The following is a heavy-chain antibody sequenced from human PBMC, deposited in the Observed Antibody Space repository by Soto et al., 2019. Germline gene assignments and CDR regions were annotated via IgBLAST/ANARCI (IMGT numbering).Heavy chain of an antibody. D-gene: IGHD3-16*01. J-gene: IGHJ4*02. V-gene: IGHV2-5*01. Sequence: QITLKESGPTLVEPTQTLTLTCTYSGFSLRTTGVGVGWIRQPPGKALGWLGIIYWTDDTRYSPSLKNRFTLTSDISKSQVVLTMTNMDPVDTATYYCAHTWGLPFDYWGQGTLVIVSS. CDR1: GFSLRTTGVG. CDR2: IYWTDDT. CDR3: AHTWGLPFDY.